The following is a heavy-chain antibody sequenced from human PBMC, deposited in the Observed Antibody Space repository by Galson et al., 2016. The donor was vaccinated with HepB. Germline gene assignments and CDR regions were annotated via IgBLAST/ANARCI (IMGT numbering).Heavy chain of an antibody. J-gene: IGHJ6*02. CDR1: GFTFVDYT. CDR3: AKSPYYYYGLDV. V-gene: IGHV3-23*01. CDR2: ISGST. Sequence: SLRLSCATSGFTFVDYTTSWVRQAPGKGLEWVSSISGSTNYADSVKGRFTISRDNSKYTLFLQMDSLRVEDTAVYYCAKSPYYYYGLDVWGHGATVTVSS.